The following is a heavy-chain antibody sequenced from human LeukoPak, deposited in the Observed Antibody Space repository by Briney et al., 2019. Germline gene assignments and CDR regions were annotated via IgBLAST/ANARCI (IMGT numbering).Heavy chain of an antibody. Sequence: ASVKVSCKASGYTFTSYGTSWVRQAPGQGLEWMGWINTNTGNPTYAQGFTGRFVFSLDTSVSTAYLQISSLKTEDTAVYYCARDHVKLGSGFHPFDAFDIWGQGTMVTVSS. CDR3: ARDHVKLGSGFHPFDAFDI. CDR2: INTNTGNP. V-gene: IGHV7-4-1*02. D-gene: IGHD3-22*01. CDR1: GYTFTSYG. J-gene: IGHJ3*02.